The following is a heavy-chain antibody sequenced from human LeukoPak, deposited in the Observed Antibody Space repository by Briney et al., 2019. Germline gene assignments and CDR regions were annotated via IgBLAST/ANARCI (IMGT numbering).Heavy chain of an antibody. CDR3: ARRGYGDYDVFDI. Sequence: SETPSLTCTVSGGSISSSIYYWGWIRQPPGKGLECIGNIYYGGSTYYNPSLKSRVTISVDTSKNQFSLKLSSVTAADTAVYYCARRGYGDYDVFDIWGQGTMVTVSS. CDR2: IYYGGST. J-gene: IGHJ3*02. D-gene: IGHD4-17*01. CDR1: GGSISSSIYY. V-gene: IGHV4-39*01.